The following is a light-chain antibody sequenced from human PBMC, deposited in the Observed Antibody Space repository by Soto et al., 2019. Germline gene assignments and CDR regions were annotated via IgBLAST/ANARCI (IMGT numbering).Light chain of an antibody. J-gene: IGKJ5*01. Sequence: EIVLTQSPCTLSLLSGERVTLSCRASQSISNNYLAWYQQKPGQAPRLLIYGASSRATGIPDRFSGSGSGTDFTLTISRLEPEDFAVYYCQQYGSSPRITFGQGTRLEIK. CDR1: QSISNNY. CDR3: QQYGSSPRIT. CDR2: GAS. V-gene: IGKV3-20*01.